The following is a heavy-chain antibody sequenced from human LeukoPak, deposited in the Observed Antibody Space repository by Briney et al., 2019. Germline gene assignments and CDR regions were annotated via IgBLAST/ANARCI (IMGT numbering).Heavy chain of an antibody. D-gene: IGHD2-2*01. CDR3: ANPAVDYYYYYYMDV. CDR1: GGTFSSYA. Sequence: ASVKVSCKASGGTFSSYAISWVRQAPGQGLEWMGGIIPIFGTANYAQKFQGRVTITTDESTSTAYMELSSLRSEDTAVYYCANPAVDYYYYYYMDVWGKGTTVTVSS. V-gene: IGHV1-69*05. J-gene: IGHJ6*03. CDR2: IIPIFGTA.